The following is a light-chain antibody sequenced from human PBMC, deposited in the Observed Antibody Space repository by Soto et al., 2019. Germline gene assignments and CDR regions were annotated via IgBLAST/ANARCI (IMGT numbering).Light chain of an antibody. V-gene: IGKV3-11*01. CDR2: DAS. CDR3: QQRSNWLT. Sequence: EIVLTQSPATLSLSPGERATLSCRASLSISSYLAWYQQKPGQAPRLLIYDASSRATGIPARFSGSGSGTDFTLTISSLEPEDFAVYYCQQRSNWLTFGGGTKVEIK. J-gene: IGKJ4*01. CDR1: LSISSY.